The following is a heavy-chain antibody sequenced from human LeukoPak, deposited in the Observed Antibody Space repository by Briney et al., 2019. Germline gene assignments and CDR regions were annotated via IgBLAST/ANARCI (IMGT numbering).Heavy chain of an antibody. D-gene: IGHD4-17*01. CDR3: ARDPSHGALDF. Sequence: GGSLRLSCAVSGFTFSSSWMTWVRQAPGKGLEWVANIKSDGSEKYYVDSVKGRFTISRDNAKNSLYLQMNSLRAEDTAVYYCARDPSHGALDFWGQGTQVTVSS. CDR2: IKSDGSEK. J-gene: IGHJ4*02. V-gene: IGHV3-7*03. CDR1: GFTFSSSW.